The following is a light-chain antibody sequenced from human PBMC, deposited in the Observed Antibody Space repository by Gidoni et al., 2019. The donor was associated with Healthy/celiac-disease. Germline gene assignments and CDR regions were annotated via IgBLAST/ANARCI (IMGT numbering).Light chain of an antibody. CDR2: KAS. CDR1: QSISSW. CDR3: QQYNSLT. V-gene: IGKV1-5*03. J-gene: IGKJ1*01. Sequence: DIQMTQSPSTLSASVGDRVTITCRASQSISSWLAWYHQKPGKAPKLLIYKASSLESGVPSRFSGSGSGTEFTLTISSLQPDDFATYYCQQYNSLTFGQGTKVEIK.